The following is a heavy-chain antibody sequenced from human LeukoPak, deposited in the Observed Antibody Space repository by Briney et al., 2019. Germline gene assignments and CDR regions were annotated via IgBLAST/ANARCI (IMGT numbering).Heavy chain of an antibody. CDR2: INYSGSA. CDR3: AREGRQNYVYFDH. D-gene: IGHD1-7*01. CDR1: GGSISSYY. J-gene: IGHJ4*02. V-gene: IGHV4-59*01. Sequence: SETLSLTCTVSGGSISSYYLSWVRQPPGKGLEWIGDINYSGSANYNTSPTSRVTTSVDKSKSQFSLKLSSVTAADTAMYYCAREGRQNYVYFDHWGQGSLVTVSS.